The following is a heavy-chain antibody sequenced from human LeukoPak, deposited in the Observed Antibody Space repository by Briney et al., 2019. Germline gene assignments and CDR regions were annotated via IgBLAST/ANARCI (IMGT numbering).Heavy chain of an antibody. CDR1: RFTFSSYW. V-gene: IGHV3-7*04. D-gene: IGHD4-23*01. Sequence: GGPLRLSCAASRFTFSSYWMSWVRQAPGKGLEWVANIKQDGSEKYYVDSVRGRFTISRDNAKNSLYLQMNSLRAEDTAVYYCARAVGNSGIDSWGQGTLVTVSS. J-gene: IGHJ4*02. CDR2: IKQDGSEK. CDR3: ARAVGNSGIDS.